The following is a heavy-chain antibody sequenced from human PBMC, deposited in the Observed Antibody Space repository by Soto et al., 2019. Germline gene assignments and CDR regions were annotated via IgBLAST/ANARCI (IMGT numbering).Heavy chain of an antibody. CDR2: IYHSGST. Sequence: QVQLQESGPGLVKPSGTLSLTCAVSGGSISSSNWWSWVRQPPGKGLQWIGEIYHSGSTNYIPSLKSRVTMSVDKSRNQFSLKLSSVTAADTAVYYCAGRWGEGRVDYWGQGTLVTVSS. V-gene: IGHV4-4*02. J-gene: IGHJ4*02. CDR3: AGRWGEGRVDY. D-gene: IGHD3-10*01. CDR1: GGSISSSNW.